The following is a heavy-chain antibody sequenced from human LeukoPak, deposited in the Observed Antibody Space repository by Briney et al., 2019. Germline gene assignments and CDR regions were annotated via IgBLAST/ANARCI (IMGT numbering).Heavy chain of an antibody. Sequence: GGSLRLSCAASGFTFSSYVMKWVPQAPGKGLEWVSYISSSGSTIYYADSVKGRFTISRDNAKNSLYLQMNSLRDEDTAVYYCARDDRSGWYFDYWGQGTLVTVSS. J-gene: IGHJ4*02. CDR3: ARDDRSGWYFDY. CDR1: GFTFSSYV. D-gene: IGHD6-19*01. CDR2: ISSSGSTI. V-gene: IGHV3-48*03.